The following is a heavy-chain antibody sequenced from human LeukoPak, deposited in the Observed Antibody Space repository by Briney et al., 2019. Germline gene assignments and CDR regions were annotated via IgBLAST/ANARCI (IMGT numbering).Heavy chain of an antibody. V-gene: IGHV4-39*01. J-gene: IGHJ4*02. D-gene: IGHD3/OR15-3a*01. CDR2: IYYSGNT. CDR3: ARQTGSGLFILP. Sequence: SETLSLTCTVSGVSISSSNSYWGWIRQPPGKGLEWIGSIYYSGNTYYNASLKSQVSISIDTSKNQFSRNLTSVTAPDTAVYYCARQTGSGLFILPGGQGTLVTVSS. CDR1: GVSISSSNSY.